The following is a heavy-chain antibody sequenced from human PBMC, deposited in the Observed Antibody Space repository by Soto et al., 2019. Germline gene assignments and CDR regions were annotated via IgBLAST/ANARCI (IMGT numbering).Heavy chain of an antibody. CDR3: ARDSRRGDYELDY. CDR2: TYYRSRWYN. Sequence: SQTLSLTCVISGDSVSSNSAAWNWIRQSPSRGLEWLGRTYYRSRWYNDYAVSVRSRITINADTSKNQFSLHLNSVTPEDTAVYYCARDSRRGDYELDYWGQGTLVTVSS. D-gene: IGHD4-17*01. J-gene: IGHJ4*02. V-gene: IGHV6-1*01. CDR1: GDSVSSNSAA.